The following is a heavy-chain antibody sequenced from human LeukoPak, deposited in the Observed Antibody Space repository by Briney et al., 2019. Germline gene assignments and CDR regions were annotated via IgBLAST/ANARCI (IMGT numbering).Heavy chain of an antibody. J-gene: IGHJ6*03. CDR3: ARQICTSSSCVNMDV. V-gene: IGHV4-59*08. D-gene: IGHD2-2*01. Sequence: KPSETLSLTCTVSGGSINTDFWSWIRQPPGKGLEWIGYIHHSGRTSHNPSLRGRVTISLDTSENQFSLRLSSATAADTAVYYCARQICTSSSCVNMDVWGKGTTVTVSS. CDR1: GGSINTDF. CDR2: IHHSGRT.